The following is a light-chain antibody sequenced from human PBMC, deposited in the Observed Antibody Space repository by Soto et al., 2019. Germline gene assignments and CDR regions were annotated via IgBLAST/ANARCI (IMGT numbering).Light chain of an antibody. J-gene: IGKJ4*01. CDR1: QSVSSNY. CDR3: QQYGSSPKVT. V-gene: IGKV3-20*01. Sequence: EIVLTQSPGTLSLSPGEGATLSCRARQSVSSNYLAWYQQKPGQAPRLLIYGASSRATGIPDRFSGSGSGTDFTLTISRQEPEDFAVYYCQQYGSSPKVTFGGGTKVEIK. CDR2: GAS.